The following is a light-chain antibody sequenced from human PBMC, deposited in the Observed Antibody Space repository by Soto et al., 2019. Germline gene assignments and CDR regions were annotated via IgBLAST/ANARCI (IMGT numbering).Light chain of an antibody. CDR2: DVS. V-gene: IGKV3D-15*01. J-gene: IGKJ4*01. CDR3: QQYHDWPLT. CDR1: QSVSSN. Sequence: EIVMTQSPATLSVSPGERATLSCRASQSVSSNFAWYQQRPAQAPRLLIYDVSTRATGVPTRFSGSGSGTEFTLTISRLQSEDFAVYYCQQYHDWPLTVGGGTRVEIK.